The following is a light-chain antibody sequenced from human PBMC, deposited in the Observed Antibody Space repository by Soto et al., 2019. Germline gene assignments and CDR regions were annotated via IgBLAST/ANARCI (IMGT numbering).Light chain of an antibody. CDR1: QSVSST. CDR2: GAS. CDR3: QQYNIWHRA. Sequence: EIVMTQSPATLSVSPGESATLSCRASQSVSSTLAWYQQKPGQAPRLLIYGASTRATGIPARFSGSGSGTEFTLTISSLQYEDFEVYYCQQYNIWHRAFGQGTKVDIK. J-gene: IGKJ1*01. V-gene: IGKV3-15*01.